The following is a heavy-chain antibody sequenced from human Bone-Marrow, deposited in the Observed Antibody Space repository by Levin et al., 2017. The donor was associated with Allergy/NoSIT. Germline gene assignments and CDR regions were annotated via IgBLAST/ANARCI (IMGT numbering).Heavy chain of an antibody. V-gene: IGHV4-34*01. J-gene: IGHJ4*02. D-gene: IGHD5-12*01. CDR2: INHSGST. CDR3: PYSGYDSKVRWVDY. Sequence: SETLSLTCAVYGGSFRGYYWSWIRQPPGKGLEWIGEINHSGSTNYNPSLKSRVTISVDTSKNQFSLKLSSVTAADAAVYYGPYSGYDSKVRWVDYWGQGTLVTVSS. CDR1: GGSFRGYY.